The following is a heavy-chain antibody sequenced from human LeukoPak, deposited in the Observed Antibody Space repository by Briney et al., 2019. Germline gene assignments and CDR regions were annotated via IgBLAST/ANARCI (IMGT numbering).Heavy chain of an antibody. CDR3: ARVYVEYQLRVFDY. V-gene: IGHV4-38-2*02. J-gene: IGHJ4*02. CDR1: GYSISSGYY. Sequence: SETLSLTCTVSGYSISSGYYWGWIRQPPGKGLEWIGSIYHRGSTYYNPSLKSRVTISVDTSKNQFSLKLSSVTAADTAVYYCARVYVEYQLRVFDYWGQGTLVTVSS. CDR2: IYHRGST. D-gene: IGHD2-2*01.